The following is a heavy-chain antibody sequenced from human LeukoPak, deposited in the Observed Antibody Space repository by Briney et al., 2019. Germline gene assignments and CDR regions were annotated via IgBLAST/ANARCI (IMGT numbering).Heavy chain of an antibody. J-gene: IGHJ4*02. D-gene: IGHD2-15*01. V-gene: IGHV3-30*18. CDR2: ISYDGSNK. Sequence: GGSLRLSCAASGFTFSSYSMHWVRQAPGKGLEWVAVISYDGSNKHYPDSVKGRFTISRDNSKNTLYLQMNSLRDEDTAVYYCAKDTAGYCSGGSCYPYYFDYWGQGTLVTVSS. CDR1: GFTFSSYS. CDR3: AKDTAGYCSGGSCYPYYFDY.